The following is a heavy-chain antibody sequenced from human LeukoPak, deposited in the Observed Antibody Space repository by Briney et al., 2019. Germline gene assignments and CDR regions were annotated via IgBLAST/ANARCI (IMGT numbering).Heavy chain of an antibody. Sequence: GGSLRLSCVASGFSLNNYVMNWVRQAPGTGLEWFSSISNIVGSTKYADSVKGRFTISTDKSKNTLFLQMNSLRAGDTAVYYCAKEDLGRTFDSWGQGTLVTVSS. CDR1: GFSLNNYV. CDR3: AKEDLGRTFDS. V-gene: IGHV3-23*01. CDR2: ISNIVGST. J-gene: IGHJ4*02. D-gene: IGHD7-27*01.